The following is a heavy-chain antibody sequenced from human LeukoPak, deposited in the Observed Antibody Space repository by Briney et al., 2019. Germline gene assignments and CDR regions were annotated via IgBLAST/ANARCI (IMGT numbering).Heavy chain of an antibody. Sequence: GGSLRLSCAASGFTFSSYWMNWVRQAPGKGLEWVANIKQDGSVKDYVDSVKGRFTISRDNAKNSLYLQMNSLRAEDTAVYYCARVSSLAVAGFFDYWGQGILVTVSS. CDR2: IKQDGSVK. J-gene: IGHJ4*02. V-gene: IGHV3-7*01. CDR3: ARVSSLAVAGFFDY. D-gene: IGHD6-19*01. CDR1: GFTFSSYW.